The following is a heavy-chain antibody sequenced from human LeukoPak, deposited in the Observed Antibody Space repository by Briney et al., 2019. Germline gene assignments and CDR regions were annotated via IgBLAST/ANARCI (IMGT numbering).Heavy chain of an antibody. D-gene: IGHD3-16*02. CDR1: GGFFSGYY. CDR3: ARIYVWGSYRFDY. Sequence: SETLSLTCAVYGGFFSGYYWSWIRQPPGRGLEWIGEINHSGSTNYNPSLKSRVTISVDTSKNQFSLKLSSVTAADTAVYYCARIYVWGSYRFDYWGQGTLVTVSS. V-gene: IGHV4-34*01. J-gene: IGHJ4*02. CDR2: INHSGST.